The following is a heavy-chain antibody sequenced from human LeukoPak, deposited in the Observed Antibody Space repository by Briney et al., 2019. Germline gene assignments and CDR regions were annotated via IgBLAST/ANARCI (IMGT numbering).Heavy chain of an antibody. CDR1: GGSVGSAGYY. CDR3: ARTQSQSGSYRYYFGY. J-gene: IGHJ4*02. D-gene: IGHD1-26*01. Sequence: KTSETLSLTCTVSGGSVGSAGYYWSWIRQPPGGGLEWIGYIYYISNTNYNPSLKSRVTMSVNPSKNQFSLKLNSVTAADTAMYYCARTQSQSGSYRYYFGYWGQGTLVTVSS. CDR2: IYYISNT. V-gene: IGHV4-61*08.